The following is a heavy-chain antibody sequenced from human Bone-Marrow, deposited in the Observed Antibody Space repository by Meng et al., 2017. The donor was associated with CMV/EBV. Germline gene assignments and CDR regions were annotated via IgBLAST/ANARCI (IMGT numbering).Heavy chain of an antibody. CDR3: ARDKDYSNPEYFQH. V-gene: IGHV3-7*01. J-gene: IGHJ1*01. D-gene: IGHD4-11*01. Sequence: GGSLRLSCAASGFTFSSYWMSWVRQAPGKGLEWVANIKQDGSEKYYVDSVKGRFTISRDNAKNSLYLQMNNLRAEDTAVYYCARDKDYSNPEYFQHWGQGTLVTVSS. CDR1: GFTFSSYW. CDR2: IKQDGSEK.